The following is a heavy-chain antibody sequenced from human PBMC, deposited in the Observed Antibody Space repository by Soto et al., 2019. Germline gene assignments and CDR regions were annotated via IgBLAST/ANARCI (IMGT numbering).Heavy chain of an antibody. J-gene: IGHJ5*02. CDR3: ARDQEYSTSGLYWFDL. V-gene: IGHV1-18*04. Sequence: VQLAQSGAEVKKPGASVKVSCKASGYTFTSFGITWVRQAPGQDLEWLGWISAYNGDTNYAPRLQGRVTMTTDTSTSTVYMELKSLKSDDTAVYYCARDQEYSTSGLYWFDLWGQGTLVTVSS. D-gene: IGHD6-6*01. CDR1: GYTFTSFG. CDR2: ISAYNGDT.